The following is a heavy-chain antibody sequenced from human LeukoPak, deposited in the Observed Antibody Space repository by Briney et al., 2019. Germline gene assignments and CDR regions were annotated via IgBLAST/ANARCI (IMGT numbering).Heavy chain of an antibody. CDR2: INPNSGGT. J-gene: IGHJ4*02. CDR3: ARGPVGAAAGMRKLAFFDY. CDR1: GYTFMSYG. D-gene: IGHD6-13*01. V-gene: IGHV1-2*02. Sequence: ASVKVSCKASGYTFMSYGIHWVRQAPGQGLEWMGWINPNSGGTNYAQKFQGRVTMTRDTSISTAYMELSRLRSDDTAVYYCARGPVGAAAGMRKLAFFDYWGQGTLVTVSS.